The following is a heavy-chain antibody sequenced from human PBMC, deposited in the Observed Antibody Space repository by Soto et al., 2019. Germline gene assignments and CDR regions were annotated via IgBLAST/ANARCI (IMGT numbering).Heavy chain of an antibody. CDR1: GGSISSGGYY. J-gene: IGHJ4*02. V-gene: IGHV4-31*03. CDR3: ARAAMVDTAMAPFPPFDY. CDR2: IYYSGST. D-gene: IGHD5-18*01. Sequence: SLTCTVSGGSISSGGYYWSWIRQHPGKGLEWIGYIYYSGSTYYNPSLKSRVTISVDTSKNQFSLKLSSVTAADTAVYYCARAAMVDTAMAPFPPFDYWGQGTLVTVSS.